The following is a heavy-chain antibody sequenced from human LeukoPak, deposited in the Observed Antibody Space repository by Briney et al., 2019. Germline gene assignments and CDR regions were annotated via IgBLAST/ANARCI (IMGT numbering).Heavy chain of an antibody. CDR3: AKLPLQDYRGNWFDP. D-gene: IGHD4-11*01. J-gene: IGHJ5*02. Sequence: PGGSLRLSCAASGFTFSSYAMSWVRQAPGKGLEWVSAISGSGGSTYYADSVKGRFTISRDKSKNTLYLQMNSLRAEDTAVYYCAKLPLQDYRGNWFDPWGQGTLVTVSS. CDR1: GFTFSSYA. CDR2: ISGSGGST. V-gene: IGHV3-23*01.